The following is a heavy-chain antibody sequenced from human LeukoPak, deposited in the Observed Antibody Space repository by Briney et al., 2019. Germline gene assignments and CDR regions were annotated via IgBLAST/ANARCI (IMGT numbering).Heavy chain of an antibody. J-gene: IGHJ6*02. Sequence: GGSLRLSCAASGFTFSSYWMHWVRQAPGKGLVWVSRINSDGSSTSYADSVKGRFTISRDNAKNTLYLQMNSLRAEDTAVYYCARGSVHCSSTSCRPPYGMDVWGQGTTVTVSS. CDR1: GFTFSSYW. CDR3: ARGSVHCSSTSCRPPYGMDV. D-gene: IGHD2-2*01. V-gene: IGHV3-74*01. CDR2: INSDGSST.